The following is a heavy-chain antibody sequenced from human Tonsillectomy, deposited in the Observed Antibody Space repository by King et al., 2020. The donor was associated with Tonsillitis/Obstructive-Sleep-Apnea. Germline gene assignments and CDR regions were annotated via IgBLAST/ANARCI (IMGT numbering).Heavy chain of an antibody. Sequence: VQLVESGGGLVQPGGSLRLSCAASGFAFSNYAMNWVRQAPGKGLEWVSGIGDSGGITKYADSVKGRFTISRDNSKNTLYLQMHSLRGEDTAVYYCAKSTAAVDYASVSYSGIDPWGQGTLVTVSS. CDR3: AKSTAAVDYASVSYSGIDP. V-gene: IGHV3-23*04. CDR1: GFAFSNYA. D-gene: IGHD3-10*01. J-gene: IGHJ5*02. CDR2: IGDSGGIT.